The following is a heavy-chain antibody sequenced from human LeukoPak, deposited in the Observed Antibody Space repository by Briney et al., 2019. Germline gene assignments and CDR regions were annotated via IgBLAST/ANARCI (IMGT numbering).Heavy chain of an antibody. D-gene: IGHD6-6*01. Sequence: GGSLRLSCAASGFTFSNYGMHWVRQAPGKGLEWVAFLRYAGSDKYHADSVKGRFTISRDNSKNTLYLHMNSLRAEDTAVYYCAKDYGSSPFDSWGQGTLVTVSS. J-gene: IGHJ4*02. CDR1: GFTFSNYG. V-gene: IGHV3-30*02. CDR3: AKDYGSSPFDS. CDR2: LRYAGSDK.